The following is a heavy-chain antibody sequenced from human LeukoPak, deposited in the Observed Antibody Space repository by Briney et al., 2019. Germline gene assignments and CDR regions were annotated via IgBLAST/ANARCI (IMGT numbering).Heavy chain of an antibody. CDR2: ITWNGATI. V-gene: IGHV3-9*01. Sequence: GGSLRLSCAGSGYIFHDYVMHWVRHRPGEGLEWVAGITWNGATIGYADSVKGRFTISRDNAKKSVHLQMNSLRTDDTALYYCARGHPYYLDSWGPGTPVTVSP. CDR1: GYIFHDYV. J-gene: IGHJ4*02. CDR3: ARGHPYYLDS. D-gene: IGHD3-10*01.